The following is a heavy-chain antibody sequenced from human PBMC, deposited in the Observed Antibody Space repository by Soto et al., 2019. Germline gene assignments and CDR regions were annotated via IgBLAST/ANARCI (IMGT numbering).Heavy chain of an antibody. Sequence: SPPRSLTRSVSGDSHSSYSWSWNRQHAGRGLEWIGRIYTSGSTNYNPSLKSRATLSVETSKNQFSLKLSSVTAADTAVYYCARDIGSYAYGEGYWGQG. CDR1: GDSHSSYS. J-gene: IGHJ4*02. V-gene: IGHV4-4*07. D-gene: IGHD3-10*01. CDR3: ARDIGSYAYGEGY. CDR2: IYTSGST.